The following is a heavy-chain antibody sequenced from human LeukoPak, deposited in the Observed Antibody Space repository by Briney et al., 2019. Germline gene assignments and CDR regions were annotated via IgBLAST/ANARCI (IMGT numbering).Heavy chain of an antibody. CDR3: ARDPRTTKNAFDI. V-gene: IGHV1-2*02. Sequence: GASVKVSCKASRYTFTGYYMHWMRQAPGQRLEWMGWINPNSGGTNYAQKFQGRVTMTRDTTISTAYMELSSLRSDDTAVYYCARDPRTTKNAFDIWGQGTMVTVSS. J-gene: IGHJ3*02. CDR1: RYTFTGYY. CDR2: INPNSGGT. D-gene: IGHD4-11*01.